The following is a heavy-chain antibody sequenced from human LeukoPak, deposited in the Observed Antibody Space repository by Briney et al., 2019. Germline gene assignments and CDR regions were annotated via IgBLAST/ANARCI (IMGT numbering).Heavy chain of an antibody. CDR2: IYHSGST. J-gene: IGHJ4*01. CDR1: GYSISSGYY. V-gene: IGHV4-38-2*01. Sequence: PSETLSLTCAVSGYSISSGYYWGWIRQPPGKGLEWIGSIYHSGSTYYNPSLKSRVTISVDTSKNQFSLKLSSVTAADTAVYYCAKAPSAHWPSDYWGHGTLVTVSS. CDR3: AKAPSAHWPSDY. D-gene: IGHD1-1*01.